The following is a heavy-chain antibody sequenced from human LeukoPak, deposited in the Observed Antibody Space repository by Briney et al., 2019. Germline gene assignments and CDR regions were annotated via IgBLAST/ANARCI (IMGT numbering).Heavy chain of an antibody. Sequence: SETLSLTCTVSGGSISSSSYYWGWIRQPPGKGLEWIGSIYYSGSTYYNPSLKSRVTISVDTSKNQFSLKLSSVTAADTAVYYCARHLPTGYCSSTSCYPYYFDYWGQGTLVTVSS. V-gene: IGHV4-39*01. CDR3: ARHLPTGYCSSTSCYPYYFDY. J-gene: IGHJ4*02. CDR1: GGSISSSSYY. CDR2: IYYSGST. D-gene: IGHD2-2*01.